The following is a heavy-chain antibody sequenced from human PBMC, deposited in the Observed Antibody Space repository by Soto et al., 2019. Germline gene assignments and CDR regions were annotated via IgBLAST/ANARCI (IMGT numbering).Heavy chain of an antibody. V-gene: IGHV3-66*01. CDR3: AKRGTTVTTSLWY. J-gene: IGHJ4*02. D-gene: IGHD4-17*01. Sequence: EVQLVESGGGLVQPGGSLRLSCAASGFTVSNNYMCWVRLAPGKGLEWVSLIYSGGVTHYADSVRGRFTISRDNSRNTLYLQMNSLRADDTAVYYCAKRGTTVTTSLWYWGQGTLVTVSS. CDR2: IYSGGVT. CDR1: GFTVSNNY.